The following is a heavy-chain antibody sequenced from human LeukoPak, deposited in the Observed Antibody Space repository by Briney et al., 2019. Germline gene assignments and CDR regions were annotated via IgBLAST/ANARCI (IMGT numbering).Heavy chain of an antibody. CDR3: ARGYRSFDY. V-gene: IGHV3-21*06. J-gene: IGHJ4*02. CDR2: ISTGSSYI. Sequence: PGGSLRLSCAASGFTFSTYSMNWVRQAPGKGLEWVSSISTGSSYIYYADSVKGRFTISGDNAKNSLYLQMNSLRAEDTAVYYCARGYRSFDYWGQGTLVTVSS. D-gene: IGHD1-14*01. CDR1: GFTFSTYS.